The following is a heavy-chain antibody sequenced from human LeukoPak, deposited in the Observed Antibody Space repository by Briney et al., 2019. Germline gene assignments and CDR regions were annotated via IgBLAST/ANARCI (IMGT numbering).Heavy chain of an antibody. J-gene: IGHJ4*02. CDR2: IWYDGSNK. D-gene: IGHD3-22*01. Sequence: GGSLRLSCAASGFTFSSYRMNWVRQAPGKGLEWVAVIWYDGSNKYYADSVKGRFTISRDNSKNTLYLQMNSLRAEDTAVYYCARDSYYDHSGGDFDYWGQGTLVTVSS. CDR1: GFTFSSYR. V-gene: IGHV3-33*08. CDR3: ARDSYYDHSGGDFDY.